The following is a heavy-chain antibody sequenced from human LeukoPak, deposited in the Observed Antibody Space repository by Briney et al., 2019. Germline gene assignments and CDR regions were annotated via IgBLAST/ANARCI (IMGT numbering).Heavy chain of an antibody. V-gene: IGHV3-7*03. CDR3: ARDQTTVGLDF. CDR2: IKQDGSEK. Sequence: GGSLRLSCGASRFTFSSHWMSWVRQVPGKGLEWVANIKQDGSEKYYVDSVEGRFTISRDNAKNSLYLQMNSLRAEDTAVYFCARDQTTVGLDFWGQGTLVSVSS. J-gene: IGHJ4*02. D-gene: IGHD4-23*01. CDR1: RFTFSSHW.